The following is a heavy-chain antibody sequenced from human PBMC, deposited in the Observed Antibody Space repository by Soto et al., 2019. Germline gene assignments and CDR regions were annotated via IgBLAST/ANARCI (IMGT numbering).Heavy chain of an antibody. J-gene: IGHJ6*02. CDR1: GGPISSRSYY. D-gene: IGHD6-6*01. V-gene: IGHV4-39*01. CDR3: ARVISSSSSLGLPYYYYGMDV. CDR2: IYYSGST. Sequence: SETLSLTCTVSGGPISSRSYYWGWIRQPPGKGLEWIGSIYYSGSTYFNPSLNSRVTMSIDTSKSQFSLKLSSVTAADTAVYYCARVISSSSSLGLPYYYYGMDVWGQGTTVTVSS.